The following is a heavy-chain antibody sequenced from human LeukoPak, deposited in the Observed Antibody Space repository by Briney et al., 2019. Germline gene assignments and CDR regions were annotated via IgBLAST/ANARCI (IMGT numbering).Heavy chain of an antibody. D-gene: IGHD3-16*01. V-gene: IGHV1-2*02. Sequence: ASVKVSCKASGYSFSDYHINWVRQASGQGPEWMGWISPNNGDTDYAKAFQGRVTMTRDTSISTAYMESNRLRSDDTAMYYCARGEYSNGYPYRLDFWGQGTLLTVSS. CDR1: GYSFSDYH. J-gene: IGHJ4*02. CDR3: ARGEYSNGYPYRLDF. CDR2: ISPNNGDT.